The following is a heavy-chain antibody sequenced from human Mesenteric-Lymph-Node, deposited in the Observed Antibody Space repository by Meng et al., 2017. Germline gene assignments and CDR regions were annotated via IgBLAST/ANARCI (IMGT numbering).Heavy chain of an antibody. D-gene: IGHD3-3*01. V-gene: IGHV3-30*01. J-gene: IGHJ4*02. CDR3: VRKGGTTTTILVGDY. CDR2: ISNDGSDT. CDR1: GFTFSSHA. Sequence: GESLKISCAASGFTFSSHAVHWVRQAPGKGLEWVASISNDGSDTYYGDSVMGRFTISRDNSKNTVYLQVNSLGPEDTAVYYCVRKGGTTTTILVGDYWGQGTLVTVSS.